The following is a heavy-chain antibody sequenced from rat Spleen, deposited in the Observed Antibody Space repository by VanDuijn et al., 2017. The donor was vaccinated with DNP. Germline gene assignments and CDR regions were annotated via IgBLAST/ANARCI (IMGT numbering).Heavy chain of an antibody. CDR1: GFTFSSYW. CDR3: AREDFGVDY. V-gene: IGHV5-58*01. CDR2: INPDGGST. Sequence: EVQLVETGGGLVQPGRSLKLSCVASGFTFSSYWMYWIRQAPGKGLEWVASINPDGGSTHYRDSVKGRFTISRDNAKSTLYLQMDSLRSEDTAIYDCAREDFGVDYWGQGVMVTVSS. D-gene: IGHD4-3*01. J-gene: IGHJ2*01.